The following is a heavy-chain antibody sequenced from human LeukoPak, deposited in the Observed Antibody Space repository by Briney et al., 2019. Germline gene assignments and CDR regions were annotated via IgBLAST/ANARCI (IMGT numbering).Heavy chain of an antibody. CDR1: GFTFSSYS. CDR3: ARAVGQYYYDSSGYAFDI. J-gene: IGHJ3*02. CDR2: ISSSRSYI. V-gene: IGHV3-21*01. Sequence: GGSLRLSCAASGFTFSSYSMHWVRQAPGKGLEWVSSISSSRSYIYYADSVKGRFTISRDNAKNSLYLQMNSLRAEDTAVYYCARAVGQYYYDSSGYAFDIWGQGTMVTVSS. D-gene: IGHD3-22*01.